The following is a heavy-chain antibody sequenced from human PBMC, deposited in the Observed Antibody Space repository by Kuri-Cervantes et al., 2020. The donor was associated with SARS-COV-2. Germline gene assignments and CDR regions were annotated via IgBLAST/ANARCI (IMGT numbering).Heavy chain of an antibody. Sequence: GGSLRLSCAASGFTFSSYSMNWVRQAPGKGLEWVSYISSSSSTIYYADSAKGRFTISRDNAKNSLYLQMNSLRAEDTAVYYCSSGLLYDSSVIGQAGSPRGGGIHYWGQGTLVTVSS. V-gene: IGHV3-48*01. D-gene: IGHD3-22*01. CDR2: ISSSSSTI. J-gene: IGHJ4*02. CDR1: GFTFSSYS. CDR3: SSGLLYDSSVIGQAGSPRGGGIHY.